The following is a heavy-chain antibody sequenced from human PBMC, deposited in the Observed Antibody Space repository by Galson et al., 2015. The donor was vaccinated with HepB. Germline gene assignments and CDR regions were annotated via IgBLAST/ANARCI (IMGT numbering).Heavy chain of an antibody. Sequence: SLRLSCAASGFTFSMYGTHWVRQAPGKGLEWVSDVWYDGSDKYYADSVKGRFTISRDNSKNMLYMQMNSLRAEDTAVYFCARALERSRDAYSLDYSGQATHGTLSP. D-gene: IGHD5-24*01. V-gene: IGHV3-33*01. J-gene: IGHJ4*02. CDR3: ARALERSRDAYSLDY. CDR2: VWYDGSDK. CDR1: GFTFSMYG.